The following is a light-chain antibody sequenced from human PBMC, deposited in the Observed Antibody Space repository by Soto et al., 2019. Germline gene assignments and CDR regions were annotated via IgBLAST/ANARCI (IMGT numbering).Light chain of an antibody. CDR2: LEGSGSY. CDR3: ETWDSNTRV. CDR1: SGHSSYI. Sequence: QLVLTQSSSASASLGSSVKLTCTLSSGHSSYIIAWHQQQPGKAPRYLMKLEGSGSYNKGSGVPDRFSGSSSGADRYLTISNLRFGDEADYYCETWDSNTRVFGGGTKLTVL. V-gene: IGLV4-60*02. J-gene: IGLJ3*02.